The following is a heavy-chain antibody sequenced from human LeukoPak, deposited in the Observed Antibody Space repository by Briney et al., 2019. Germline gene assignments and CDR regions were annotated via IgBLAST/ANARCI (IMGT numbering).Heavy chain of an antibody. Sequence: SETLSLTCTVSGGSISNYYWSWIRQPPGKGLEWIGYIYYSGNTNYNPSLKSRVAISVDTSKNQFSLKLSSVTAAVTAVYYCARHTDNWFEPWGQGTLVTVSS. J-gene: IGHJ5*02. V-gene: IGHV4-59*08. CDR1: GGSISNYY. CDR2: IYYSGNT. CDR3: ARHTDNWFEP.